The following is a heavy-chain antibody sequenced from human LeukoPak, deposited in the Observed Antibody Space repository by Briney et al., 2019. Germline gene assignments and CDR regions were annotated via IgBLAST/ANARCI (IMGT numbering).Heavy chain of an antibody. CDR2: ISTSSIYT. CDR1: GFTFSRYT. Sequence: GGSLRLSCAASGFTFSRYTMNWVRQAPGKGLEWVSSISTSSIYTYYADSVKGRFTISRDNAKKSLFLEMNSLRAEDTAVYYCASSSGWYRFDYWGQGTLVTVSS. D-gene: IGHD6-19*01. J-gene: IGHJ4*02. CDR3: ASSSGWYRFDY. V-gene: IGHV3-21*01.